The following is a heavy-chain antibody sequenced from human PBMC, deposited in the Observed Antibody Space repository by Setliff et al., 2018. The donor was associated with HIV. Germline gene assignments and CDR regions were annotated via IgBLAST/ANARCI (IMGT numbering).Heavy chain of an antibody. CDR2: ISPHTGVT. V-gene: IGHV1-2*02. Sequence: ASVKVSCKTSGYIFIRYYIFWVRQAPGQGLEWMGNISPHTGVTKYAEKFQGRVTMTRDTSINTIYMELSRLRPDDTAVYYCARDLRDGFEEWFSTLDDGMDVWGQGTTVTVSS. J-gene: IGHJ6*02. CDR3: ARDLRDGFEEWFSTLDDGMDV. CDR1: GYIFIRYY. D-gene: IGHD3-3*01.